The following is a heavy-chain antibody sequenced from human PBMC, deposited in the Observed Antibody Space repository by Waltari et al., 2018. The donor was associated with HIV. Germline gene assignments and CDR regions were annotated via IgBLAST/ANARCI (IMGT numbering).Heavy chain of an antibody. CDR3: ARDPPRCYDRSGYYAFDI. J-gene: IGHJ3*02. Sequence: QVQLVDSGGGLVKPGGSLRLYCVASGFTFSDYHMNWIRRAPGKGLEWISYIIGGGRRIYYADSVKGRFTVFRNNANNSLLLQMNSLSPDDTAVYFCARDPPRCYDRSGYYAFDIWGQGTMVTVSS. CDR2: IIGGGRRI. D-gene: IGHD3-22*01. CDR1: GFTFSDYH. V-gene: IGHV3-11*01.